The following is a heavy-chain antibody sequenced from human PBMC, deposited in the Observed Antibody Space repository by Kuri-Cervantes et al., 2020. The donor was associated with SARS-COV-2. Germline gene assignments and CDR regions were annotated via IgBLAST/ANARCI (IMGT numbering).Heavy chain of an antibody. J-gene: IGHJ4*02. V-gene: IGHV3-23*01. Sequence: ETLSLTCAASGFTFSSYAMSRVRQAPGKGLEWVSAISGSGGSTYYADSVRGRFTISRDNSKNTLYLQMTSLTAEDTAVYYCAKNLQQLLLSRFEYWGQGVLVTVSS. CDR1: GFTFSSYA. D-gene: IGHD1/OR15-1a*01. CDR2: ISGSGGST. CDR3: AKNLQQLLLSRFEY.